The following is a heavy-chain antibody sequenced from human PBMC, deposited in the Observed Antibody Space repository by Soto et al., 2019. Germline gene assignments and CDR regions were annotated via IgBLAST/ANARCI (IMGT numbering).Heavy chain of an antibody. D-gene: IGHD3-10*01. J-gene: IGHJ3*02. CDR3: ASVYGSGSYIAFDI. CDR2: ISAFNGNT. CDR1: GYTFTQYG. Sequence: QVQLVQSGAEGKKPGASVKVSCKASGYTFTQYGISWVRQAPGQGLAWMGWISAFNGNTKYVENFQDRVTMTTDTSTNTSYMELRSLRSDDTAMYYCASVYGSGSYIAFDIWCQGTMVTVSS. V-gene: IGHV1-18*01.